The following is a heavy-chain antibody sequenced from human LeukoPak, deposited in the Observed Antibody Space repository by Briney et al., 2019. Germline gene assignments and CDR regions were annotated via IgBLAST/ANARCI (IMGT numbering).Heavy chain of an antibody. CDR1: GGSFSGYY. J-gene: IGHJ4*02. V-gene: IGHV4-34*01. CDR2: INHSGST. CDR3: ARGPLRLRRTLGY. D-gene: IGHD5-12*01. Sequence: PSETLSLTCAVYGGSFSGYYWSWIRQPPGKGLEWIGEINHSGSTNYNPSLKSRVTISVDTSKNQFSLKLSSVTAADTAVYYCARGPLRLRRTLGYWGQGTLVTVSS.